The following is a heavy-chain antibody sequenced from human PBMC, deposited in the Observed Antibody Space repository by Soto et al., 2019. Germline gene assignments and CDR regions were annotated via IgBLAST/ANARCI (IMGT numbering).Heavy chain of an antibody. J-gene: IGHJ6*02. V-gene: IGHV3-30*18. CDR3: AKEGGYCSGGSCYSSYYYYGMDV. CDR1: GFTFSSYG. CDR2: ISYDGSNK. D-gene: IGHD2-15*01. Sequence: GGSLRLSCAASGFTFSSYGMHWVRQAPGKGLEWVAVISYDGSNKYYADSVKGRFTISRDNSKNTLYLQMNSLRAEDTAVYYCAKEGGYCSGGSCYSSYYYYGMDVWGQGTTVTVSS.